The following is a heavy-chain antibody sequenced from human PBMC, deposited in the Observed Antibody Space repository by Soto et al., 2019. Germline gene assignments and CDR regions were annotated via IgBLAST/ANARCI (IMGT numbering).Heavy chain of an antibody. D-gene: IGHD1-1*01. CDR1: GYTFTGYY. CDR2: INPNIGGT. CDR3: ARQWNSRPYNWRED. J-gene: IGHJ5*02. V-gene: IGHV1-2*02. Sequence: GASVKVSCKASGYTFTGYYIHWVRQAPGQGLEWMGWINPNIGGTDYAQKFQGRVTMTRDTSISAAYMELSGLRSDDTAVYYCARQWNSRPYNWREDLGQGNRVSVSA.